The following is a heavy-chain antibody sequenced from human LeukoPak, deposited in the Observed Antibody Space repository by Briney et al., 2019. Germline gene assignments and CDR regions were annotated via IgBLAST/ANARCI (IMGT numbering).Heavy chain of an antibody. J-gene: IGHJ4*02. CDR3: ARELATVTNYCDY. CDR1: VGSLSGYY. CDR2: INHSGST. V-gene: IGHV4-34*01. D-gene: IGHD4-17*01. Sequence: SVTLSLTCAVYVGSLSGYYWSGIRHPPGKGLEWIGEINHSGSTNYNPSLKSRITISVDTSKNQSALKLSSVTAEDRAVYCCARELATVTNYCDYWGQGTLVTVSS.